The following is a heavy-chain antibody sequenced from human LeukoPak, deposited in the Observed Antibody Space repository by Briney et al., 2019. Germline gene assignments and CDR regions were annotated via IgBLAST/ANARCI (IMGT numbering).Heavy chain of an antibody. Sequence: PGGSLRLSCAASGFTFNNYGMSWVRQAPGRGLEWVSAISRDGGDTFYADSVKGRFTISRDNSKNTVYLQMNSLRAEDTAVYYCARETPDSSGWDWGQGTLVTVSS. V-gene: IGHV3-23*01. D-gene: IGHD6-19*01. CDR3: ARETPDSSGWD. J-gene: IGHJ4*02. CDR1: GFTFNNYG. CDR2: ISRDGGDT.